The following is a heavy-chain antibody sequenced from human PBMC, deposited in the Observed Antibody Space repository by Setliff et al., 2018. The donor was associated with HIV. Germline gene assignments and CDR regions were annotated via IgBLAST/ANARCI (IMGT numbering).Heavy chain of an antibody. Sequence: SVKVSCKASGDIPRHYGFNWVRQAPGQGLEWVGSVIPVFGEPHYAQRFQGRVTITADRSSNTAYMEIMSLRSNDTATYYCGRGVLYGLSEYWGPGSLVTVSS. J-gene: IGHJ4*02. V-gene: IGHV1-69*13. CDR1: GDIPRHYG. D-gene: IGHD3-10*01. CDR3: GRGVLYGLSEY. CDR2: VIPVFGEP.